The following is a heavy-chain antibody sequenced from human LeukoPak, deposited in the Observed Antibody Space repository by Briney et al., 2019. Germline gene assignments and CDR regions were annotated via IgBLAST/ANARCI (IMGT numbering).Heavy chain of an antibody. D-gene: IGHD2-8*01. Sequence: GGSLRLSCAASGFTFSRYSMNWVRQAPGKGLEWVSYISSSSSTIYYADSVKGRFTISRDNAKNSLYLQLNSLRPEDTAVYFCARDGMVYAKGNYFDLWGRGTLVTVSS. CDR3: ARDGMVYAKGNYFDL. V-gene: IGHV3-48*01. CDR2: ISSSSSTI. CDR1: GFTFSRYS. J-gene: IGHJ2*01.